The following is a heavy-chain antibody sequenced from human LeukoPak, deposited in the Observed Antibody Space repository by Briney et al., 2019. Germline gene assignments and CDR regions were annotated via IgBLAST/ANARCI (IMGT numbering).Heavy chain of an antibody. V-gene: IGHV3-23*01. Sequence: GGSLRLSCVASGFTISSYGMSWVRQAPGKGLEWVSGISGSTGSTNHADAVKGRFTISRDNPKNTLYLQMNSLRAEDTAVYYCAKGSSTTTIFGVVSPYYFDYWGQGTLVTVSS. CDR1: GFTISSYG. D-gene: IGHD3-3*01. CDR3: AKGSSTTTIFGVVSPYYFDY. CDR2: ISGSTGST. J-gene: IGHJ4*02.